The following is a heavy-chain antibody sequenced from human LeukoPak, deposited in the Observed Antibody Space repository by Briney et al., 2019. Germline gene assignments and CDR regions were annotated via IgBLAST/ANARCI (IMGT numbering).Heavy chain of an antibody. CDR3: ARNRDGYNSFDY. V-gene: IGHV4-39*07. D-gene: IGHD5-24*01. Sequence: SETLSLTCTVSGGSISSSSYYWGWIRQPPGKGLEWIGSIYYSGSTYYNPSLKSRVTISVDTSKNHFSLKLSSVTAADTAVYYCARNRDGYNSFDYWGQGTLVTVSS. J-gene: IGHJ4*02. CDR1: GGSISSSSYY. CDR2: IYYSGST.